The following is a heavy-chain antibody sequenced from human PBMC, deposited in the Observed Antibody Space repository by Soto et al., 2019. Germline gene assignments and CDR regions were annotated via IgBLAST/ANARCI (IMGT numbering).Heavy chain of an antibody. Sequence: SETLSLTCTVSGGSISSYYWSWIRQPPGKGLEWIGYIYYSGSTNYNPSLKSRVTISVDTSKNQFSLKLSSVTAADTAVYYCARGIRPPTSGYIFENWDQGTLVTVSS. D-gene: IGHD3-22*01. V-gene: IGHV4-59*01. CDR2: IYYSGST. CDR3: ARGIRPPTSGYIFEN. J-gene: IGHJ4*02. CDR1: GGSISSYY.